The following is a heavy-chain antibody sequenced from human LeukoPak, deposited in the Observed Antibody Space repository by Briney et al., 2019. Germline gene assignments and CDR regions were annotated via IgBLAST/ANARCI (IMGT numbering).Heavy chain of an antibody. CDR1: GYTFTGYY. V-gene: IGHV1-2*02. D-gene: IGHD3-10*01. J-gene: IGHJ4*02. CDR2: INPNSGGT. CDR3: ATVPGVQSYGSGSYYFDY. Sequence: ASVKVSCKASGYTFTGYYMHWVRQAPGQGLEWMGWINPNSGGTNYAQKFQGRVTMTEDTSTDTAYMELSSLRSEDTAVYYCATVPGVQSYGSGSYYFDYWGQGTLVTVSS.